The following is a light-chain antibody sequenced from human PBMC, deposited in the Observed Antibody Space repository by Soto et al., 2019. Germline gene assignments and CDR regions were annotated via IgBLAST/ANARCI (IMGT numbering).Light chain of an antibody. Sequence: EIGLTQAPGTLSLSPGERATVSCRASQSVSSRFLAWYQQKPDQAPRLLMYGASSRANGIPDRFSGTGSETDFTLIISRLEPEDLAVYYCQQDGSSPYTFGLGTKLEIK. CDR2: GAS. J-gene: IGKJ2*01. CDR3: QQDGSSPYT. CDR1: QSVSSRF. V-gene: IGKV3-20*01.